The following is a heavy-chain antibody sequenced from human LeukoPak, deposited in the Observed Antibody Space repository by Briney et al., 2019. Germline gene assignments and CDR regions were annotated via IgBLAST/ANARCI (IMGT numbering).Heavy chain of an antibody. Sequence: SETLSLTCAVYGGSFSGYYWSWIRQPPGKGLEWIGEINHSGSTNYNPSLKSRVTISVDTSKNQFSLKLSSVTAADTAVYYCAREERWLQLNFDYWGQGTLVTVSS. CDR1: GGSFSGYY. V-gene: IGHV4-34*01. D-gene: IGHD5-24*01. J-gene: IGHJ4*02. CDR3: AREERWLQLNFDY. CDR2: INHSGST.